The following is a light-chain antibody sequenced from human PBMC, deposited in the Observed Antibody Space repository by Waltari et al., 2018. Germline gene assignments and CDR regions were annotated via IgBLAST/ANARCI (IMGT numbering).Light chain of an antibody. V-gene: IGKV2-30*02. CDR2: KVS. J-gene: IGKJ4*01. Sequence: DAVMTQSPLSLPVTLGQPASISCRSSQSLVHSDGNTYLNWFQQRPGQSPRRLIYKVSNRDSGVPDRFSGSGSGTDFTLKISRVEAEDVGIYYCMQGTHWPWTFGGGTKVEIK. CDR1: QSLVHSDGNTY. CDR3: MQGTHWPWT.